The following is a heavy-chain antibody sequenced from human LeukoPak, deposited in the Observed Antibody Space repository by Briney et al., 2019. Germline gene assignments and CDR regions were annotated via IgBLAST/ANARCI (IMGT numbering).Heavy chain of an antibody. J-gene: IGHJ3*02. CDR1: GFTFSNYR. D-gene: IGHD3-16*01. CDR2: IGSSSSGHI. CDR3: ARDGRGIVSHAFDM. Sequence: GGSLRLSCAASGFTFSNYRMNWVRQAPGKGLEWVSSIGSSSSGHIYYTDSVKGRFTISRDNAKNALYLQMNRLRAEDTAVYYCARDGRGIVSHAFDMWGQGTMVTVSS. V-gene: IGHV3-21*01.